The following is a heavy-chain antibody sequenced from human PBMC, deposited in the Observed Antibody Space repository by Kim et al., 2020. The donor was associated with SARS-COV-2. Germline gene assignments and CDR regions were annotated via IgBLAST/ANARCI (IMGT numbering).Heavy chain of an antibody. V-gene: IGHV1-18*01. D-gene: IGHD2-2*03. CDR2: ISAYNGNT. CDR3: ARDGYCSSTSCWGWFDP. CDR1: GYTFTSYG. Sequence: ASVKVSCKASGYTFTSYGISWVRQAPGQGLEWMGWISAYNGNTNYAQKLQGRVTMTTDTSTSTAYMELRSLRSDDTAVYYCARDGYCSSTSCWGWFDPWGQGTLVTISS. J-gene: IGHJ5*02.